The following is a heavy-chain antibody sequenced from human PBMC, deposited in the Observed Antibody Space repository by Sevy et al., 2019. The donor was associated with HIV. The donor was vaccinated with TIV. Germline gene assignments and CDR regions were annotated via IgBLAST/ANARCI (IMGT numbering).Heavy chain of an antibody. V-gene: IGHV1-69*04. J-gene: IGHJ3*02. CDR2: IIPILGIA. Sequence: ASVKVSCKASGGTFSSYAISWVRQAPGQGLEWMGRIIPILGIANYAQTFQGRVTITADKSTSTAYMELSSLRSEDTAVYYCARDVAVGATTVAFDIWGQGTMVTVSS. D-gene: IGHD1-26*01. CDR1: GGTFSSYA. CDR3: ARDVAVGATTVAFDI.